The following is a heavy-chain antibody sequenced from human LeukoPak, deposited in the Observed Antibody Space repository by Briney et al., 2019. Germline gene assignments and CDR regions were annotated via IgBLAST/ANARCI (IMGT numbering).Heavy chain of an antibody. CDR1: GGSFSSHY. D-gene: IGHD1-26*01. V-gene: IGHV4-34*01. CDR3: ARGSHGIGPDH. Sequence: SETLSLTCAVYGGSFSSHYWSWIRQPPGKWLEWIGEINHSGTTNYNPSLKSRVTISVDTSKNQFSLKLSSVTAADTAIYYCARGSHGIGPDHWGQGALVTVSS. J-gene: IGHJ4*02. CDR2: INHSGTT.